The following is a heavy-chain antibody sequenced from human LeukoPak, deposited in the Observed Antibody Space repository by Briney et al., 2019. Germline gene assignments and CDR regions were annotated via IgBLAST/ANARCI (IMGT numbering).Heavy chain of an antibody. D-gene: IGHD6-19*01. CDR2: IYYSGST. CDR1: GGSISSGDYY. CDR3: ARDSSGWCDY. Sequence: SETLSLTCTVSGGSISSGDYYWSWIRQPPGKGLEWIGYIYYSGSTYYNPSLKSRVTISVDTSKNQFSLKLSTVTAADTAVYYCARDSSGWCDYWGQGTLVTVSS. V-gene: IGHV4-30-4*01. J-gene: IGHJ4*02.